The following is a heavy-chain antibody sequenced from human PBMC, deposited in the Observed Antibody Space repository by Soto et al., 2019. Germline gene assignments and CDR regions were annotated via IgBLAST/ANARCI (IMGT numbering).Heavy chain of an antibody. CDR3: ASDLHSGGKYWYFDI. V-gene: IGHV1-18*01. Sequence: QVQLVQSGAEVKKPGASVKVSCKASGYTLTHYGITWVRQAPGQGLEWMGWINSFSGDTNYPQKLQGRLTMTTDTSTNTVYMELRNLRSDDTAVYYCASDLHSGGKYWYFDIWGRGTLVTVSS. J-gene: IGHJ2*01. CDR1: GYTLTHYG. D-gene: IGHD2-15*01. CDR2: INSFSGDT.